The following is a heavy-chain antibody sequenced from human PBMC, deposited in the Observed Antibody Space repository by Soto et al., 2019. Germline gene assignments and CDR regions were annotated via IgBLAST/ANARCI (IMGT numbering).Heavy chain of an antibody. V-gene: IGHV4-59*08. Sequence: PSETLSLTCTVSGGSISSYYWSWIRQPPGKGLEWIGYIYYSGSTNYNPSLKSRVTISVDTSKNQFSLKLSSVTAADTAVYYCARGRAPRITIFGVVPPRGYYYGMDVWGQGTTVTVSS. CDR2: IYYSGST. CDR3: ARGRAPRITIFGVVPPRGYYYGMDV. D-gene: IGHD3-3*01. CDR1: GGSISSYY. J-gene: IGHJ6*02.